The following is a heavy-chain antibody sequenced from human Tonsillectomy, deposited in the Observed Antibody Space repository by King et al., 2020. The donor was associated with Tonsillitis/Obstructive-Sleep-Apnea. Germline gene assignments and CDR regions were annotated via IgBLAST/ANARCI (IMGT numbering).Heavy chain of an antibody. J-gene: IGHJ3*02. D-gene: IGHD3-16*02. CDR2: INPADSDT. V-gene: IGHV5-51*01. CDR1: GYTFTTYW. Sequence: EVQLVESGAELRKPGESLKLSCEASGYTFTTYWIGWVRQMPGKGLEWMGIINPADSDTTYSPSFQGQLTISVDKSIATAYLQWSSLKASDTAMYYCARPDDYVWGSYRHPGAFHIWGQGTMVTVSS. CDR3: ARPDDYVWGSYRHPGAFHI.